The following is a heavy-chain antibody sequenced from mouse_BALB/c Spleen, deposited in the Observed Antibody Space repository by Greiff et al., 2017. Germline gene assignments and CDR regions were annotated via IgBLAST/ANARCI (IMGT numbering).Heavy chain of an antibody. J-gene: IGHJ2*01. V-gene: IGHV5-6-3*01. D-gene: IGHD2-1*01. CDR3: ARDHYGNLLFDY. CDR1: GFTFSSYG. CDR2: INSNGGST. Sequence: EVQRVESGGGLVQPGGSLKLSCAASGFTFSSYGMSWVRQTPDKRLELVATINSNGGSTYYPDSVKGRFTISRDNAKNTLYLQMSSLKSEDTAMYYCARDHYGNLLFDYWGQGTTLTVSS.